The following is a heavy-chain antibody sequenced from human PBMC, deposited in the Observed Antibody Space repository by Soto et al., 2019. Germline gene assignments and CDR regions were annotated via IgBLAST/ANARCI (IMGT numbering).Heavy chain of an antibody. CDR2: ISYDGGTK. V-gene: IGHV3-30*18. J-gene: IGHJ4*02. CDR3: AKEGTRASFDH. CDR1: AFTFSTSA. Sequence: QVQLVESGGGVVQPGRSLRLSRAASAFTFSTSAMHWVRQAPDRGLEWVSVISYDGGTKYYADSVKGRFFISRDNSKNMVYLQMNSLRLEDMAVYYCAKEGTRASFDHWGQGTLVTVAS.